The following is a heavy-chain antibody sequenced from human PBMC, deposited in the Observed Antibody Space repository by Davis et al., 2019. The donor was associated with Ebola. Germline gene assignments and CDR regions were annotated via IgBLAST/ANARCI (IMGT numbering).Heavy chain of an antibody. CDR1: GGSFSGYY. J-gene: IGHJ4*02. V-gene: IGHV4-59*01. CDR2: IYYSGST. CDR3: ARVLTTVTTDFVGFGQRDY. D-gene: IGHD4-17*01. Sequence: MPSETLSLTCAVYGGSFSGYYWSWIRQPPGKGLEWIGYIYYSGSTNYNPSLKSRVTISVDTSKNQFSLKLSSVTAADTAVYYCARVLTTVTTDFVGFGQRDYWGQGTLVTVSS.